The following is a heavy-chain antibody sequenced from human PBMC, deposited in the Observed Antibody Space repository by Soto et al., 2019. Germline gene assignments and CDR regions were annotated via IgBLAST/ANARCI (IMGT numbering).Heavy chain of an antibody. CDR1: GVSVSSDY. Sequence: EVQLVESGGGLIQPGGSLSLSCAASGVSVSSDYMTWVRQAPGKGREWVSVIYVGVTTSYAESVKGRFIVSRDNSKNTLYLQMNSLRVEDTAVYYCARGAGYCSGGSCYGRDWFDPWGQGVLVTVST. CDR3: ARGAGYCSGGSCYGRDWFDP. D-gene: IGHD2-15*01. V-gene: IGHV3-53*01. J-gene: IGHJ5*02. CDR2: IYVGVTT.